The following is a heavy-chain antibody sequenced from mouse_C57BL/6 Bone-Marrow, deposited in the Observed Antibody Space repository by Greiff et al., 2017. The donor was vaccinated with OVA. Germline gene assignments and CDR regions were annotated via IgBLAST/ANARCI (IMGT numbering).Heavy chain of an antibody. CDR3: ARQTAGAMDY. CDR2: INSDGGST. Sequence: EVKVIESGGGLMQPGESLKLSCESNEYEFPSHDMSWVRKTPEKRLELVAAINSDGGSTYYPDTMERRFIISRDNTKKTLYLQMSSLRAEDTAVYYVARQTAGAMDYWGQGTSVTVSS. J-gene: IGHJ4*01. V-gene: IGHV5-2*01. D-gene: IGHD1-2*01. CDR1: EYEFPSHD.